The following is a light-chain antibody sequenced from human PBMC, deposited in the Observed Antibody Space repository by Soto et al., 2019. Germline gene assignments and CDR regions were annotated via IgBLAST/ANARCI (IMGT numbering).Light chain of an antibody. CDR3: SSYTSSSTYV. V-gene: IGLV2-14*03. Sequence: QSVLTQPASVSGSPGQSITISCTGTSTDLGRYNYVSWYQQHPGKAPKLMIYDVSNRPSGVSNRFSGSKSGNTASLTISGLQAEDEADYYCSSYTSSSTYVFGTGTKLTVL. CDR2: DVS. J-gene: IGLJ1*01. CDR1: STDLGRYNY.